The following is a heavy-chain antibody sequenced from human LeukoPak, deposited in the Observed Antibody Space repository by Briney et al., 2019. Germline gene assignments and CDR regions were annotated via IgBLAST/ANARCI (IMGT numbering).Heavy chain of an antibody. D-gene: IGHD2-2*01. CDR3: ARASNLLYCSSTSCHFDY. CDR1: GFTFSSYG. Sequence: TGGSLRLSCAASGFTFSSYGMHWVRQAPGKGLEWVSYISSSGSTIYYADSVKGRFTISRDNAKNSLYLQMNSLRAEDTAVYYCARASNLLYCSSTSCHFDYWGQGTLVTVSS. V-gene: IGHV3-48*04. J-gene: IGHJ4*02. CDR2: ISSSGSTI.